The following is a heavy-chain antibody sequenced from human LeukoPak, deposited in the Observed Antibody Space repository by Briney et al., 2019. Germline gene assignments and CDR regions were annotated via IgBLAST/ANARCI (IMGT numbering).Heavy chain of an antibody. CDR1: GDSITRNY. Sequence: SETLSLTCTVSGDSITRNYWSWIRQPAVKGLEWIGRIYNSGTTNYSPSLESRVTMSTDTSKNQFSLKLTSVTAADTAVYSSARGSFDSSGYYVFDYWGQGTLVTVSS. D-gene: IGHD3-22*01. V-gene: IGHV4-4*07. CDR2: IYNSGTT. CDR3: ARGSFDSSGYYVFDY. J-gene: IGHJ4*02.